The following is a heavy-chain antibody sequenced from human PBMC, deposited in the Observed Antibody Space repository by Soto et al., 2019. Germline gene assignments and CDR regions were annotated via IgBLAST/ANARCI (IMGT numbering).Heavy chain of an antibody. CDR1: GFTFSSYG. Sequence: QVQLVESGGGVVQPGRSLRLSCAASGFTFSSYGMHWVRQAPGKGLEWVAVISYDGSNKYYADSVKGRFTISRDNSKNTLYLQMNSLRAEDTAVYYCATDTDGDPLVDWGQGTLVTVSS. J-gene: IGHJ4*02. CDR2: ISYDGSNK. CDR3: ATDTDGDPLVD. D-gene: IGHD4-17*01. V-gene: IGHV3-30*03.